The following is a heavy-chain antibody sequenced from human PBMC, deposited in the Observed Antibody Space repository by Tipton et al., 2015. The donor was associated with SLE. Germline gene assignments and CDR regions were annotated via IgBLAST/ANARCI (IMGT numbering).Heavy chain of an antibody. J-gene: IGHJ1*01. V-gene: IGHV4-39*07. D-gene: IGHD6-19*01. CDR1: GGSISSSSYY. CDR3: ARDRGGGIAVAGTYFQH. Sequence: TLSLTCTVSGGSISSSSYYWGWIRQPPGKGLEWIGSIYYSGSTNYNPSLKSRVTISVDTSKNQFSLKLSSVTAADTAVYYCARDRGGGIAVAGTYFQHWGQGTLVTVSS. CDR2: IYYSGST.